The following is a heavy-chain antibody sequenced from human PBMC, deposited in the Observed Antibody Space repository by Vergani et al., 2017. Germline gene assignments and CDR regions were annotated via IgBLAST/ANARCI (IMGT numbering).Heavy chain of an antibody. CDR2: INPSTGAT. V-gene: IGHV1-2*02. J-gene: IGHJ4*02. D-gene: IGHD1-26*01. Sequence: QVQLVQSGAEVKKPGASVKVSCKASGYTFIGYYIHWVRQAPGQGLEWMGWINPSTGATNYSQNFQGGVTMTRDTSISTAYMDLSRLTSDDTAVYYCARDTDVGASSFSNYWGQGTLIAVSS. CDR3: ARDTDVGASSFSNY. CDR1: GYTFIGYY.